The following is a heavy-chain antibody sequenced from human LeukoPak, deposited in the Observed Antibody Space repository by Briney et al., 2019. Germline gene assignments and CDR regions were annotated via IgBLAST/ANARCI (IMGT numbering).Heavy chain of an antibody. CDR3: ARDALTGYARVFDY. CDR1: GGSISSYY. D-gene: IGHD3-9*01. J-gene: IGHJ4*02. V-gene: IGHV4-59*01. Sequence: PSETLSLTCTVSGGSISSYYWSWIRQPPGKGLEWIGYIYYSGSTNYNPSLKSRVTISVDTSKNQFSLKLSSVTAADTAVYYCARDALTGYARVFDYWGQGTLVTVSS. CDR2: IYYSGST.